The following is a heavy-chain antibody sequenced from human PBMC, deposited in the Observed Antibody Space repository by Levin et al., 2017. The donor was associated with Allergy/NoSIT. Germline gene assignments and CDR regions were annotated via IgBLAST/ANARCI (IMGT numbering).Heavy chain of an antibody. CDR3: TTLAHSSGWHGDTFDI. Sequence: GGSLRLSCAASGFAFSNAWMNWVRQAPGKGLEWVGRILSKSVDEKTGYAAPVKGRFTISRDDSKNTLYLQMNSLKPEDTAIYYCTTLAHSSGWHGDTFDIWGQGTMVSVSS. V-gene: IGHV3-15*07. CDR2: ILSKSVDEKT. J-gene: IGHJ3*02. D-gene: IGHD6-19*01. CDR1: GFAFSNAW.